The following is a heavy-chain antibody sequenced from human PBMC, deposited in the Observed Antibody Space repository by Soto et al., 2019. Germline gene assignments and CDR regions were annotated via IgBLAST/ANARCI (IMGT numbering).Heavy chain of an antibody. CDR1: GYTFTSYG. Sequence: QVPLVQSGAEVKKPGASVKVSCKASGYTFTSYGISWVRQAPGQGLEWMGWISAYNGNTNYAQKLQGRVTMTTDTSTSTAYMELRSLRSDDTAVYYCARENTYYYDSSGYYALDYWGQGTLVTVSS. V-gene: IGHV1-18*01. J-gene: IGHJ4*02. CDR3: ARENTYYYDSSGYYALDY. CDR2: ISAYNGNT. D-gene: IGHD3-22*01.